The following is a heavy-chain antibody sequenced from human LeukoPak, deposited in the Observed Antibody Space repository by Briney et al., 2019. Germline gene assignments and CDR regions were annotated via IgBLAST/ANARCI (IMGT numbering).Heavy chain of an antibody. J-gene: IGHJ4*02. CDR3: ARVGSERGSRYFDY. V-gene: IGHV4-59*01. CDR1: GGSISTYY. Sequence: PSETLSLTCTVSGGSISTYYWSWIRQPPGKGLEWIGYIYYSGSTNYNPPLKSRGTISVDTSKNQFSLKLRSATAADTAVYYCARVGSERGSRYFDYWGQGTLVTVSS. CDR2: IYYSGST. D-gene: IGHD3-16*01.